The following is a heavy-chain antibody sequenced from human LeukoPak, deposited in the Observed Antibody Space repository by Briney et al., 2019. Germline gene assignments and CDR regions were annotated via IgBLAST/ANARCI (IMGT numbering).Heavy chain of an antibody. CDR2: ISSSSSTI. Sequence: PGGSLRPSCAAPGFPFSSYSMNWVRQAPGKGLEWVSYISSSSSTIYYADSVKGRFTISRDNAKNSLYLQMNSLRAEDTAVYYCARKGAPIDYWGQGTLVTVS. J-gene: IGHJ4*02. D-gene: IGHD1-26*01. CDR1: GFPFSSYS. V-gene: IGHV3-48*01. CDR3: ARKGAPIDY.